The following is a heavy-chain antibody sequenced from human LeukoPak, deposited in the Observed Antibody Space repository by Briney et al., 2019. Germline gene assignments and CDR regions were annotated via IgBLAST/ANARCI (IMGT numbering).Heavy chain of an antibody. CDR3: ARALIAAAGDYYYYYMDV. CDR2: IIPIFHTA. V-gene: IGHV1-69*13. Sequence: SVKVSCKASGGTFSSYAISWVRQAPGQGLEWMGGIIPIFHTANYAQKFQGRVTITADESTSTAYMELSSLRSDDTAVYYCARALIAAAGDYYYYYMDVGSKGTTVTVSS. D-gene: IGHD6-13*01. J-gene: IGHJ6*03. CDR1: GGTFSSYA.